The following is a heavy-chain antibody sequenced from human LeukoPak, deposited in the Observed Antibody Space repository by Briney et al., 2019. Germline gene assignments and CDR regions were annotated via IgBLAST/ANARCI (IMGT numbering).Heavy chain of an antibody. CDR3: ARSILLCSGGSCYYYYYGMDV. CDR2: ISSSSSYI. Sequence: GGSLRLSCAASGFTFSSYSMNWVRQAPGKGLEWVSSISSSSSYIYYADSVKGRFTISRDNAKNSLYLQTNSLRAEDTAVYYCARSILLCSGGSCYYYYYGMDVWGQGTTVTVSS. D-gene: IGHD2-15*01. V-gene: IGHV3-21*01. J-gene: IGHJ6*02. CDR1: GFTFSSYS.